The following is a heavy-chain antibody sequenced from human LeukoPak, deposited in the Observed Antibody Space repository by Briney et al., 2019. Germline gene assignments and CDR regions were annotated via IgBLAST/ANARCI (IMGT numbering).Heavy chain of an antibody. D-gene: IGHD3-22*01. CDR2: INPNSGGT. CDR1: GYTFTGYY. Sequence: PLASVKVSCKASGYTFTGYYMHWVRQAPGQGLEWMGWINPNSGGTNYAQEFQGRVTMTRDTSISTAYMELSRLRSDDTAVYYCARDPNYYDSSGTRRSSFDIWGQGTKVTVSS. J-gene: IGHJ3*02. CDR3: ARDPNYYDSSGTRRSSFDI. V-gene: IGHV1-2*02.